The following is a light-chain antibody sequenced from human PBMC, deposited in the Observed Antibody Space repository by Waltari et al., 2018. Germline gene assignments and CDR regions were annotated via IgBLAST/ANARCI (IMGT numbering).Light chain of an antibody. Sequence: DIQMTQSPSSLSASVGDRVTITCQASQDISNYLNWYQQKPGKAPELLIYDSANLETGVPSRFSGSGSGTDFTFTISSLQPEDIATYYCQQYDNLPLFTFGPGTKVDIK. CDR1: QDISNY. CDR2: DSA. CDR3: QQYDNLPLFT. J-gene: IGKJ3*01. V-gene: IGKV1-33*01.